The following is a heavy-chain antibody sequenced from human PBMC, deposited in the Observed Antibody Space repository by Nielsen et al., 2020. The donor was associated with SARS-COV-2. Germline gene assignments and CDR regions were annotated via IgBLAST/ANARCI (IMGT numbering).Heavy chain of an antibody. CDR3: ARSPVPWYFDL. CDR1: GYSFSSYW. J-gene: IGHJ2*01. Sequence: GESLKISCQGSGYSFSSYWISWVRQMPGKGLEWMGKIDPSDSYTNYSPSFQGHVTISADKSISTAYLQWSSLKASDTAMYYCARSPVPWYFDLWGRGTLVTVSS. V-gene: IGHV5-10-1*01. CDR2: IDPSDSYT.